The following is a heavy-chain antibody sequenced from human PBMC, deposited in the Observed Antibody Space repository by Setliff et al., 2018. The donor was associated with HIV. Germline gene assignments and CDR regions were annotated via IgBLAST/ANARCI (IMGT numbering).Heavy chain of an antibody. CDR2: INTNTGNP. D-gene: IGHD6-6*01. J-gene: IGHJ6*03. Sequence: ASVKVSCKASGYIFTSYAMIWVRQAPGQGLEWMGWINTNTGNPTFAQGFTGRFVFSLDTSVSTAYLQISSLKAEDTAVYYCARDPFRIAARRSYYYYYMDVWGKGTTVTVSS. CDR1: GYIFTSYA. V-gene: IGHV7-4-1*02. CDR3: ARDPFRIAARRSYYYYYMDV.